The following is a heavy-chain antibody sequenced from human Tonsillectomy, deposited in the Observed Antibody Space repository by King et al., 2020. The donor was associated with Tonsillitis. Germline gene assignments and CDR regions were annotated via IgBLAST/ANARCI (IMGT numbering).Heavy chain of an antibody. Sequence: QLVPSGAEVKKPGASVKVSCKASGYTFNNYGFSWVRQAPGQGLEWMGWISAYNANTHYAQELQGRVTMTTDTSTSTAYMELRSLRSDDTAVYYCATESLVVPTASHYWGQGTLVTVSS. CDR1: GYTFNNYG. J-gene: IGHJ4*02. CDR2: ISAYNANT. CDR3: ATESLVVPTASHY. V-gene: IGHV1-18*04. D-gene: IGHD2-2*01.